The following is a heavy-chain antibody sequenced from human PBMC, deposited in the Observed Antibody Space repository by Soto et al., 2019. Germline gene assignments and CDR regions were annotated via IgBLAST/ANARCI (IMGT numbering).Heavy chain of an antibody. V-gene: IGHV1-18*01. Sequence: QVHLLQSGAEVKKPGASVKVSCKASGYTFNKFGITWVRQAPGQGLEWMGWISVYNGNTIYIEKLRGRVPMTTDSSTSTAYMELRSLQSDDTAVYYCARGNVLLWVGELLDWGQGTLVTVSS. J-gene: IGHJ4*02. CDR1: GYTFNKFG. CDR3: ARGNVLLWVGELLD. D-gene: IGHD3-10*01. CDR2: ISVYNGNT.